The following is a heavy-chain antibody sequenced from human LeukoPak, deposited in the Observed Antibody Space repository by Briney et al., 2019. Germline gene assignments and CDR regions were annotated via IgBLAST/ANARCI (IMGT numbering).Heavy chain of an antibody. D-gene: IGHD2-2*01. CDR2: IRYDGSNK. CDR3: AKDHLGYCSSTSCSGGSDY. V-gene: IGHV3-30*02. J-gene: IGHJ4*02. CDR1: GFTFSSYG. Sequence: GGSLRLSCAASGFTFSSYGMHWVPQAPGKGLEWVAFIRYDGSNKYYADSVKGRFTISRDNSKNTLYLQMNSLRAEDTAVYYCAKDHLGYCSSTSCSGGSDYWGQGTLVTVSS.